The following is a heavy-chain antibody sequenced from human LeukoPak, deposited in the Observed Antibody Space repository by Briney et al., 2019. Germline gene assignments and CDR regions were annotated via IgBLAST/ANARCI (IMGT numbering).Heavy chain of an antibody. J-gene: IGHJ4*02. D-gene: IGHD5-18*01. Sequence: GASLKISCKGAGYFFTSYWIGWVRPLPGKGLEWMGIIYPGDSATSDSPSLHGQVTISAEKSSSTAYLQCSRLKASATAMYYSGCLGEDTAMVPFDYWGQGTLVTVSS. V-gene: IGHV5-51*01. CDR2: IYPGDSAT. CDR3: GCLGEDTAMVPFDY. CDR1: GYFFTSYW.